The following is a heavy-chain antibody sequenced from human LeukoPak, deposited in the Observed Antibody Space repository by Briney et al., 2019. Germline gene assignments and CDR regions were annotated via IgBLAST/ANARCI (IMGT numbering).Heavy chain of an antibody. CDR1: GGSITSNTNY. D-gene: IGHD4-17*01. CDR2: VSYSGTT. J-gene: IGHJ3*01. V-gene: IGHV4-39*01. CDR3: ANYPLDYVKRWVAFDV. Sequence: SETLSLTCTVSGGSITSNTNYWGWIRQPPGKGLEWIGTVSYSGTTYYNPSLKSRVAISVDTSKNQLSLRLSSVTAADTAVYYCANYPLDYVKRWVAFDVWDQGTMVTVSS.